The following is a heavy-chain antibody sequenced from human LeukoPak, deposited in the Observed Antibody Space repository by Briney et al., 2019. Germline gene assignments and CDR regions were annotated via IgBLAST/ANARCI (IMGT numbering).Heavy chain of an antibody. J-gene: IGHJ4*02. V-gene: IGHV4-59*01. CDR1: GGSISSYY. CDR3: ARVDDYNSLY. D-gene: IGHD5-24*01. CDR2: IYYSGST. Sequence: PSETLSLTCSVSGGSISSYYWSWIRQPPGKGLEWIGYIYYSGSTNYNPSLKSRVTISVDTSKNQFSLKLTSVTAADTAVYYCARVDDYNSLYWGQGTLVTVSS.